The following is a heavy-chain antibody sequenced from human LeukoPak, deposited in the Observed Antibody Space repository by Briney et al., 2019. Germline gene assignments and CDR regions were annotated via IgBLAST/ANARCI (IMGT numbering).Heavy chain of an antibody. CDR2: ISSSGSTI. CDR1: GFTFSDYY. Sequence: PGGSLRLSCAASGFTFSDYYMSWIRQAPGKGLEWVSYISSSGSTIYYADSVKGRFTIPRDNAKNSLYLQMNSLRAEDTAVYYCAKGRAGYSSSWYGDAFDIWGQGTMVTVSS. D-gene: IGHD6-13*01. J-gene: IGHJ3*02. V-gene: IGHV3-11*04. CDR3: AKGRAGYSSSWYGDAFDI.